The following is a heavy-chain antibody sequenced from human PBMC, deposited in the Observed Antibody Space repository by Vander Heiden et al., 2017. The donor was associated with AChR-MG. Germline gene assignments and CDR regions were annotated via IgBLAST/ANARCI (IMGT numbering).Heavy chain of an antibody. CDR1: GFTVSSNY. CDR2: IYSGGST. V-gene: IGHV3-53*02. D-gene: IGHD4-4*01. Sequence: EVQLVETGGGLIQPGGSLSLSCAPPGFTVSSNYMSWVRQAPGKGLEWVSVIYSGGSTYYADSVKGRFTISRDNSKNTLYLQMNSLRAEDTAVYYCARVSGDDYSNYWFDPWGQGTLVTVSS. CDR3: ARVSGDDYSNYWFDP. J-gene: IGHJ5*02.